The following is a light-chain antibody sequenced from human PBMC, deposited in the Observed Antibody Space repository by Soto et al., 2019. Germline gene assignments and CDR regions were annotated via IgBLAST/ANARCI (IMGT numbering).Light chain of an antibody. J-gene: IGKJ1*01. CDR3: QQYYSYPQT. CDR1: QSVSSN. V-gene: IGKV3-15*01. Sequence: EIVITQSPATLSVSPGERATLSCRASQSVSSNLDWYQQTPGQAPSLLIYGASPRETGTPAMFSGSGAGTDCTRTISCLKSEDFETDDCQQYYSYPQTFGQGTKVDIK. CDR2: GAS.